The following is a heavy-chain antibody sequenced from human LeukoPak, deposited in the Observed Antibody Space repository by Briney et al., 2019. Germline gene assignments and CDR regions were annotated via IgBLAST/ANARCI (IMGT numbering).Heavy chain of an antibody. Sequence: PSETLSLTCAVYGGSFSGYYRSWIRQPPGKGLEWIGEINHSGSTNYNPSLKSRVTISVDTSKNQFSLKLSSVTAADTAVYHCARGRVTMVRGVFPFDYWGQGTLVTVSS. D-gene: IGHD3-10*01. CDR2: INHSGST. CDR3: ARGRVTMVRGVFPFDY. CDR1: GGSFSGYY. J-gene: IGHJ4*02. V-gene: IGHV4-34*01.